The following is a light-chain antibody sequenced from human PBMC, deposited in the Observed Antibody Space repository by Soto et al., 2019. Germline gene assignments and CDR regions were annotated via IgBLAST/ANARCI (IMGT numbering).Light chain of an antibody. V-gene: IGKV1-5*01. J-gene: IGKJ2*01. Sequence: DIQMTQSPSTLSATVGDRDTITCRASQTIGTWLAWYQHKPGKAPIFLIYHASSLETGFPSRFSGSGSGTEFTLTITNLQPEYVATYYCHQYKSYLFSFGQGTKLEI. CDR2: HAS. CDR3: HQYKSYLFS. CDR1: QTIGTW.